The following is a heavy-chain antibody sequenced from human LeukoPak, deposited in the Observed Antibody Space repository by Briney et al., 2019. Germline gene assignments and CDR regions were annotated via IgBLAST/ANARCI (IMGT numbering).Heavy chain of an antibody. Sequence: GRSLRLSCAASGFTFGDYAMHWVRQAPGKGLEWVSGITWNSGNIVYVDSVKGRFTISRDNAKNSLYLQMNSLRAEDTAVYYCARESYDFWSGYPYFDYWGQGTLVTVSS. D-gene: IGHD3-3*01. V-gene: IGHV3-9*01. J-gene: IGHJ4*02. CDR3: ARESYDFWSGYPYFDY. CDR2: ITWNSGNI. CDR1: GFTFGDYA.